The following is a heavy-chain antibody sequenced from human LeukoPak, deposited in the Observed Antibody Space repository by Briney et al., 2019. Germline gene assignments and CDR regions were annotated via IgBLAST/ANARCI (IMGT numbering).Heavy chain of an antibody. CDR1: GFTFYSYA. CDR2: ITDSGGSA. J-gene: IGHJ3*02. V-gene: IGHV3-23*01. Sequence: GGSLRLSCAASGFTFYSYAMTWVRQAPGKGLEWVSAITDSGGSAYYADSVKGRFTISRDNSKNTLYLQMNSLRAEDTAVYYCAKGWSSYDAFDIWGQGTMVTVSS. CDR3: AKGWSSYDAFDI. D-gene: IGHD3-3*01.